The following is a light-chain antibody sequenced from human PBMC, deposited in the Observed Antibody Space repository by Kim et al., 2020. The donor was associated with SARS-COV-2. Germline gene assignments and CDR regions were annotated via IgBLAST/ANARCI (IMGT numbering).Light chain of an antibody. Sequence: VNISFTGNSSKRGAGYAVHWSQHRPATAPKLLIYGNINRPSGVPDRFSGSKSGTSASLAITGLQAEDEADYYCQSYDSSLSGVVFGGGTQLTVL. V-gene: IGLV1-40*01. CDR2: GNI. CDR1: SSKRGAGYA. J-gene: IGLJ2*01. CDR3: QSYDSSLSGVV.